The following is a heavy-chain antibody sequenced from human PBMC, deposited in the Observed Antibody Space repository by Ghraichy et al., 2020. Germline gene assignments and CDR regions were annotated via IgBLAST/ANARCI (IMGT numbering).Heavy chain of an antibody. CDR3: AKDQGAVAGAFDY. CDR1: EFTFSNYD. D-gene: IGHD6-19*01. V-gene: IGHV3-30*18. J-gene: IGHJ4*02. Sequence: GGSLRLSCAASEFTFSNYDMHWVRQAPGKGLEWVAVISYDGSNKYYADSVKGRFTISRDNSKNTLYLQMNSLRAEDTAVYYCAKDQGAVAGAFDYWGQGTLVTVSS. CDR2: ISYDGSNK.